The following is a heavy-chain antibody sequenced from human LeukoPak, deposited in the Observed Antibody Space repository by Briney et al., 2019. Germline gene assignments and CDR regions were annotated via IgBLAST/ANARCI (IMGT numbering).Heavy chain of an antibody. CDR1: GFTFSSYA. Sequence: GGSLRLSCAASGFTFSSYAMHWVRQAPGKGLEWVAFISYDGSNKYYADSVKGRFTITRHNSKNKQYLQINSLRAEDTAVYYGARADTDGGYYYYYGMDVWGQGTTVTVSS. J-gene: IGHJ6*02. V-gene: IGHV3-30-3*01. CDR3: ARADTDGGYYYYYGMDV. D-gene: IGHD3-10*01. CDR2: ISYDGSNK.